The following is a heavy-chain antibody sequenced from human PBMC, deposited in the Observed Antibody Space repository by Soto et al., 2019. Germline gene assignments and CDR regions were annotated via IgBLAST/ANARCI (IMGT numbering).Heavy chain of an antibody. V-gene: IGHV3-11*01. D-gene: IGHD6-6*01. CDR1: GFTFSDYY. CDR3: ARSSSWIIHYYYMDV. Sequence: GGSLRLSCAASGFTFSDYYMSWIRQAPGKGLEWVSYISSSGSTIYYADSVKGRFTISRDNAKNSLYLQMNSLRAEDTAVYYCARSSSWIIHYYYMDVWGKGTTVTVSS. J-gene: IGHJ6*03. CDR2: ISSSGSTI.